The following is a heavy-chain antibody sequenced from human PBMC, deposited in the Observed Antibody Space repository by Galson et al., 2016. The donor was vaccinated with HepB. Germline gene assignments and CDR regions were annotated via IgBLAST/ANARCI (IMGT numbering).Heavy chain of an antibody. J-gene: IGHJ4*02. Sequence: SLRLSCAASGFTFDDHAMQWVRQAPGEGLEWVSGIAWNGGRTAYADSVKGRFTISRDNAENSLYLQMNSLRVEDTAVYYCTRDMSTVITGSDYWGQGTLVTVSS. D-gene: IGHD4-23*01. CDR1: GFTFDDHA. V-gene: IGHV3-9*01. CDR2: IAWNGGRT. CDR3: TRDMSTVITGSDY.